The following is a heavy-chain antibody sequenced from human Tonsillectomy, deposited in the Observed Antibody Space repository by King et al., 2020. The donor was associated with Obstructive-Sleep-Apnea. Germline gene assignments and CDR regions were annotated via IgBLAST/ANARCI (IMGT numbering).Heavy chain of an antibody. CDR3: ARSPYMQLWLLRLYFDY. D-gene: IGHD5-18*01. CDR2: ISYDGSNK. Sequence: VQLVESGGGVVQPGRSLKLSCAASGFTFSSYVMHWVRQAPGKGLEWVAVISYDGSNKYYADSVKCRFTISRDNSKNTLYLQMNSLRAEDTAVYYCARSPYMQLWLLRLYFDYWGQGTLVTVSS. CDR1: GFTFSSYV. J-gene: IGHJ4*02. V-gene: IGHV3-30-3*01.